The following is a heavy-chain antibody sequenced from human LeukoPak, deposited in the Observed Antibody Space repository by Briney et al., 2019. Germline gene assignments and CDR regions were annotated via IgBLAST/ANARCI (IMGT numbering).Heavy chain of an antibody. D-gene: IGHD2/OR15-2a*01. CDR1: GGSISSSSFY. J-gene: IGHJ5*02. Sequence: SETLSLTCTVSGGSISSSSFYWAWIRQPPGKGLEWIGSIYYSGTTYYNPSVESRVTMSVDTSKKQFSLQLSSVTAADTAVYYCARAFTFPNWFDPWGQGTLVTVSS. CDR3: ARAFTFPNWFDP. V-gene: IGHV4-39*01. CDR2: IYYSGTT.